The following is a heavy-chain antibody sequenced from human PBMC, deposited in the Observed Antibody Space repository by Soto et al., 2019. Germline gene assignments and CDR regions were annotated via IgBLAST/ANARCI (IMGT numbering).Heavy chain of an antibody. D-gene: IGHD6-19*01. CDR1: GFTFSSYA. CDR2: ISYDGSNK. Sequence: GGSLRLSCAASGFTFSSYAMHWVRQAPGKGLEWVAVISYDGSNKYYADSVKGRFTISRDNSKNTLYLQMNSLRAEDTAVYYCERDQGTSGWYISHYYYGMDVWGKGTTVTVSS. V-gene: IGHV3-30-3*01. J-gene: IGHJ6*04. CDR3: ERDQGTSGWYISHYYYGMDV.